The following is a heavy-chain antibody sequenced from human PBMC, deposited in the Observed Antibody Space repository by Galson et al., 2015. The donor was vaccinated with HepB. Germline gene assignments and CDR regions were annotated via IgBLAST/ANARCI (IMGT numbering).Heavy chain of an antibody. J-gene: IGHJ4*02. CDR2: TYYSGST. Sequence: QVQLQESGPGLVKPSETLSLTCTVSGGSISSYYWSWIRQPPGKGLEWIGYTYYSGSTNYNPSLKSRVTISVDTSKNQFSLKLSSVTAADTAVYYCARHPAGYSGYDYGSYFDYWGQGTLVTVSS. V-gene: IGHV4-59*08. CDR1: GGSISSYY. D-gene: IGHD5-12*01. CDR3: ARHPAGYSGYDYGSYFDY.